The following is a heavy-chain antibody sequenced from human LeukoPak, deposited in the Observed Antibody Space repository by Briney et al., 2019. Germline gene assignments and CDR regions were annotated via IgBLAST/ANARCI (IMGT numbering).Heavy chain of an antibody. V-gene: IGHV3-30*02. Sequence: PGGSLRLSCAASGFTFSSYGMHWVRQAPGKGLEWVAFIRYDGSNKYYADSVKGRFTISRDNSKNTLYLQMNSLRAEDTAVYYCAKDQGVTMVRGVIPFDYWGQGTLVTVSS. J-gene: IGHJ4*02. D-gene: IGHD3-10*01. CDR1: GFTFSSYG. CDR3: AKDQGVTMVRGVIPFDY. CDR2: IRYDGSNK.